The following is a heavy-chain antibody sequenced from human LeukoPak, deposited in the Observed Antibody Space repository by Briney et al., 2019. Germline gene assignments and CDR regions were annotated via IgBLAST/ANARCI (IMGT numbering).Heavy chain of an antibody. Sequence: ASVKVSCKASGYIFTNYGISWVRQAPGQGLEGMGWISTYNGYANYAQKLQGTVTMTIDTSTSTVYMELRSLRSDNTAVYYCARDGHRRYYYDSSGREDAFDIWGQGTMVTVSS. CDR1: GYIFTNYG. J-gene: IGHJ3*02. CDR3: ARDGHRRYYYDSSGREDAFDI. CDR2: ISTYNGYA. D-gene: IGHD3-22*01. V-gene: IGHV1-18*01.